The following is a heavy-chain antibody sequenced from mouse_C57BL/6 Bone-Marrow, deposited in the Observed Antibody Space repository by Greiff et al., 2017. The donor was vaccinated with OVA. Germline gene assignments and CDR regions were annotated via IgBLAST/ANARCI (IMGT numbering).Heavy chain of an antibody. CDR3: ARNYGGSGGIAY. J-gene: IGHJ3*01. D-gene: IGHD1-1*02. V-gene: IGHV1-78*01. Sequence: VQLQQSDAELVKPGASVKISCKVSGYTFTDHTIHWMKQRPEQGLEWIGFIYPRDGSTKYNEKFKGKATLTADKSSSTAYMPLNSLASEDYAGSCSARNYGGSGGIAYWGQGTLVTVSA. CDR2: IYPRDGST. CDR1: GYTFTDHT.